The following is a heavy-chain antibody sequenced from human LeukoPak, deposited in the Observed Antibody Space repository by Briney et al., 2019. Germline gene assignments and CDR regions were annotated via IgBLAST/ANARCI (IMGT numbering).Heavy chain of an antibody. D-gene: IGHD3-9*01. V-gene: IGHV3-21*01. Sequence: GVSLRLSCAASGFTFSSYSMNWVRQARGKGLEWVSSISSSSSYVYYADSVKGRFTISRDNAKNSLYLQMNSLRAEDTAVYYCARDASADILTGYYLRKNPPPTYWGQGTLVTVSS. CDR3: ARDASADILTGYYLRKNPPPTY. J-gene: IGHJ4*01. CDR2: ISSSSSYV. CDR1: GFTFSSYS.